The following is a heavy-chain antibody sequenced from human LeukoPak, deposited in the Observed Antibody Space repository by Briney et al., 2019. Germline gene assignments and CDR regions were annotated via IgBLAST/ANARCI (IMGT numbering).Heavy chain of an antibody. D-gene: IGHD2-21*02. Sequence: PGGSLRLSCAASGFTFSSYEMNWVRQAPGKGLEWVSYISSSGSTIYYADSVKGRFTISRDNAKNSLYLQMSSLRAEDTAVYYCARGPARVVTATWGQGTLVTVSS. CDR1: GFTFSSYE. V-gene: IGHV3-48*03. J-gene: IGHJ5*02. CDR3: ARGPARVVTAT. CDR2: ISSSGSTI.